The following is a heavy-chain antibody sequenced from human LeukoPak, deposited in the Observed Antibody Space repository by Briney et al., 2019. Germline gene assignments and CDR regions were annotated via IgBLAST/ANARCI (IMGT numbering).Heavy chain of an antibody. D-gene: IGHD5-24*01. V-gene: IGHV4-59*01. J-gene: IGHJ4*02. CDR1: GGSIISYY. CDR3: ARALRDGYFTSFFDY. CDR2: IYYSGST. Sequence: PSETLSLTCTVSGGSIISYYWSWIRQPPAKGLEWIGYIYYSGSTNYNPSLKSRITISVDTSKNQFSLKLSSVTTADTAVYYCARALRDGYFTSFFDYWGQGTLVTVSS.